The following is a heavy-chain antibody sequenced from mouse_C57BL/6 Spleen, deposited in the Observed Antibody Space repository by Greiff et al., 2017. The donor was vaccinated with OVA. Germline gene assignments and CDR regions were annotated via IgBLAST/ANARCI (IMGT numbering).Heavy chain of an antibody. CDR1: GYAFSSSW. CDR3: ARNPYGKDAMDY. J-gene: IGHJ4*01. CDR2: IYPGDGDT. D-gene: IGHD2-1*01. Sequence: QVQLQQSGPELVKPGASVKISCKASGYAFSSSWMNWVKQRPGKGLEWIGRIYPGDGDTNYNGKFKGKATLTADKSSSTAYMQLSSLTSEDSAVYFCARNPYGKDAMDYWGQGTSVTVSS. V-gene: IGHV1-82*01.